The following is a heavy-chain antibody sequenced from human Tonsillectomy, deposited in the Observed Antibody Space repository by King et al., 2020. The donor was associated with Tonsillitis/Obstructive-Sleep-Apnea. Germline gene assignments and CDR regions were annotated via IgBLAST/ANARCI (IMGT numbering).Heavy chain of an antibody. D-gene: IGHD3-10*01. J-gene: IGHJ6*03. V-gene: IGHV3-21*01. CDR2: ISGDGGYI. Sequence: EVQLVESGGGLVKPGGSLRLSCAASGFSFSAYAMTWVRRAPGKGLEWVSSISGDGGYIYYADSVRGRFTISRDNAKNSLYLQMDSLTAEDTAVYYCAGPYYGSGVYYYDYMDDWGKGTTVAVS. CDR1: GFSFSAYA. CDR3: AGPYYGSGVYYYDYMDD.